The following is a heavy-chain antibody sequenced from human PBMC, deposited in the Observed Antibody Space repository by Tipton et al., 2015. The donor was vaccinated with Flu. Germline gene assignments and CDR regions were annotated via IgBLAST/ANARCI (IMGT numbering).Heavy chain of an antibody. J-gene: IGHJ4*02. V-gene: IGHV4-61*09. CDR2: IYTIGGT. Sequence: TLSLTCTVSSGSISSGSYYWSWIRQPAGKGLEWIGHIYTIGGTKYNPSLNSRGTISGDTSKNQFSLKLRSVTAADTAVYYCVHAPNYYYFDQWGPGSLVTVSS. CDR3: VHAPNYYYFDQ. D-gene: IGHD1-7*01. CDR1: SGSISSGSYY.